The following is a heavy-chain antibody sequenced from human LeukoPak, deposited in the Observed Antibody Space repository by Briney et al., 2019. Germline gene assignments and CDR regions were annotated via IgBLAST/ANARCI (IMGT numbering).Heavy chain of an antibody. Sequence: GGSLRLSCAASGFTFSSDAMGWVRQAPGKGLEWVSSISGGGGSTYYADSVKGRFTISRDNSKNTLYLQMSSLRAEDTAVYYCAKGEVTFDYWGQGTLVTVSS. V-gene: IGHV3-23*01. CDR2: ISGGGGST. J-gene: IGHJ4*02. CDR1: GFTFSSDA. CDR3: AKGEVTFDY. D-gene: IGHD2-21*02.